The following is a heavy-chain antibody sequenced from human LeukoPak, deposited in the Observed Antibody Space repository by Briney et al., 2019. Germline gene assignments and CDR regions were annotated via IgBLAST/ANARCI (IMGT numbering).Heavy chain of an antibody. CDR3: ARDSVTTATPDAFDI. J-gene: IGHJ3*02. V-gene: IGHV1-18*01. CDR2: ISAYNGNT. CDR1: GYTFTSYG. Sequence: ASVKVSCKASGYTFTSYGISWVRQAPGQGLEWMGWISAYNGNTNYAQKLQGRVIMTTDTSTSTAYMELRSLRSDDTAVYYCARDSVTTATPDAFDIWGQGTMVTVSS. D-gene: IGHD4-17*01.